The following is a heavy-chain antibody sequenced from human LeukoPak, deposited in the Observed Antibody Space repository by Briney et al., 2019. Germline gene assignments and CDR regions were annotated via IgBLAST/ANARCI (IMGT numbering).Heavy chain of an antibody. CDR2: ISGSGGST. J-gene: IGHJ3*02. D-gene: IGHD6-13*01. CDR3: ALRNYGSSPSAFDM. V-gene: IGHV3-23*01. Sequence: GGSLRLSCAASGFTFSSYAMSWVRQAPGKGLEWVSAISGSGGSTYYADSVKGRFTISRDNSKNTLYLQMNSLRADDTAVYYCALRNYGSSPSAFDMWGQGTMVTVSS. CDR1: GFTFSSYA.